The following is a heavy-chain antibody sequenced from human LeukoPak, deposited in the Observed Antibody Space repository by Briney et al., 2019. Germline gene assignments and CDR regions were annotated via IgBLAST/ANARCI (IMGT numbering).Heavy chain of an antibody. V-gene: IGHV1-69*05. D-gene: IGHD4-17*01. CDR1: GGTFSSYA. J-gene: IGHJ5*02. CDR3: ARVAYGDYELNWFDP. Sequence: AASVEVSCKASGGTFSSYAISWVRQAPGQGLEWMGGIIPIFGTANYAQKFQGRVTITTDESTSTAYMELSSLRSEDTAVYYCARVAYGDYELNWFDPWGQGTLVTVSS. CDR2: IIPIFGTA.